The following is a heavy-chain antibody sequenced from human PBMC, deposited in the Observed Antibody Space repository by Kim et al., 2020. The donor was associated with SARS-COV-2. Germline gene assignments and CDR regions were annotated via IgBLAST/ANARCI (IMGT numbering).Heavy chain of an antibody. V-gene: IGHV1-18*01. Sequence: ASVKVSCKASGYTFTSYGISWVRQAPGQGLEWMGWISAYNGNTNYAQKLQGRVTMTTDTSTSTAYMELRSLRSEDTAVYYCARDREQQLVYYYYGMDVWGQGTTVTVSS. D-gene: IGHD6-13*01. CDR1: GYTFTSYG. CDR3: ARDREQQLVYYYYGMDV. CDR2: ISAYNGNT. J-gene: IGHJ6*02.